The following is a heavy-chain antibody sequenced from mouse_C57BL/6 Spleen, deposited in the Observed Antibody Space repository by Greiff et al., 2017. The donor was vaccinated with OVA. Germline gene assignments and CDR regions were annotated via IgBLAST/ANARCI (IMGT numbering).Heavy chain of an antibody. CDR2: IDPENGDT. J-gene: IGHJ2*01. CDR3: TTGLGSY. V-gene: IGHV14-4*01. D-gene: IGHD3-3*01. CDR1: GFNIKDDY. Sequence: EVKLQESGAELVRPGASVKLSCTASGFNIKDDYMHWVKQRPEQGLEWIGWIDPENGDTEYASKFQGKATITADTSSNTAYLQLSSLTSEATAVYYCTTGLGSYWGQGTTLTVSS.